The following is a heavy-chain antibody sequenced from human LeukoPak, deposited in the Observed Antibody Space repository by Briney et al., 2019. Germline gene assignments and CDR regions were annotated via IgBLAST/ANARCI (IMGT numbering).Heavy chain of an antibody. CDR3: AKDPEYYYYGMDV. J-gene: IGHJ6*02. Sequence: GGSLRLSCAASGFTFSSYAMSWVRQAPGKGLEWVSAISGSGGSTYYADSVKGRFTISRDDSENTLYLQMNSLRAEDTAVYYCAKDPEYYYYGMDVWGQGTTVTVSS. CDR2: ISGSGGST. V-gene: IGHV3-23*01. CDR1: GFTFSSYA.